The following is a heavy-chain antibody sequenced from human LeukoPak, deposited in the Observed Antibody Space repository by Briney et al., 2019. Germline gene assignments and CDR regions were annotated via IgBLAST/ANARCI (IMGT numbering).Heavy chain of an antibody. V-gene: IGHV1-2*02. CDR2: INPNSGGT. J-gene: IGHJ4*02. D-gene: IGHD1-26*01. Sequence: ASVKVSCKASGYTFTGYYMHWVRQAPGQGLEWMGWINPNSGGTNYAQKFQGRVTMTRDTSISTAYMELSRLRSDDTAVYYCARGTLGATSPFDYWGQGTLVTVSS. CDR1: GYTFTGYY. CDR3: ARGTLGATSPFDY.